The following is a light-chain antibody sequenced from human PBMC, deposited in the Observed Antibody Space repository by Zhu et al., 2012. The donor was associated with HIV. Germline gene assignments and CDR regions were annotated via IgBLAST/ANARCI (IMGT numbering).Light chain of an antibody. CDR2: GAS. Sequence: EIVMTQSPATLSVPPGDRVTLSCRASQSISSDLAWYQQKSGQAPRLLIYGASTRATAIPVRFSGSGSGTEFTLTISSLQSEDFAVYYCQQYHKWPPLTFGGGTKVEIK. J-gene: IGKJ4*01. V-gene: IGKV3-15*01. CDR3: QQYHKWPPLT. CDR1: QSISSD.